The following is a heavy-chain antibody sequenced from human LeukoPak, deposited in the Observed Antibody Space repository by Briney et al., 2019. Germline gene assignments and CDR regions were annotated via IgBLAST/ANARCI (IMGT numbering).Heavy chain of an antibody. V-gene: IGHV3-23*01. J-gene: IGHJ4*02. CDR1: GFTFSSYG. D-gene: IGHD3-22*01. CDR3: AKGGSNYYDSSGYLFDY. Sequence: GGSLRLSCAASGFTFSSYGMHWVRQAPGKGLEWVSAISGSGGSTYYADSVKGRFTISRDNSKNTLYLQMNSLRAEDTAVYYCAKGGSNYYDSSGYLFDYWGQGTLVTVSS. CDR2: ISGSGGST.